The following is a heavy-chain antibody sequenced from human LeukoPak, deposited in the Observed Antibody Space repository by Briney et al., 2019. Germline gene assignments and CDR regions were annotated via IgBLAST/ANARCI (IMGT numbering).Heavy chain of an antibody. CDR1: GYSFTSYW. J-gene: IGHJ4*02. D-gene: IGHD1-26*01. CDR3: ARRSTPYSGSYYLEYYFDY. CDR2: IYPGDSDT. V-gene: IGHV5-51*01. Sequence: GESLKISCKGSGYSFTSYWIGWVRQMPGKGLEWMGFIYPGDSDTRYSPSFQGQVTISADKSISTAYLQWSSLKASDTAMYYCARRSTPYSGSYYLEYYFDYWGQGTLVTVSS.